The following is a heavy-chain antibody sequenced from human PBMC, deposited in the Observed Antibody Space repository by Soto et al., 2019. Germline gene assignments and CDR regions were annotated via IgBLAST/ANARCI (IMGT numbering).Heavy chain of an antibody. J-gene: IGHJ4*02. V-gene: IGHV3-48*01. Sequence: GESLKISCAASRFTFSSYNMNWVRQAPGQGLEWVSYISTSSRTIFYADSVKGRFTISRDNAKNSLYLQMNSLRGEDTAVYYCARDMITMIRGITDYWGQGALVTVSS. CDR2: ISTSSRTI. D-gene: IGHD3-10*01. CDR1: RFTFSSYN. CDR3: ARDMITMIRGITDY.